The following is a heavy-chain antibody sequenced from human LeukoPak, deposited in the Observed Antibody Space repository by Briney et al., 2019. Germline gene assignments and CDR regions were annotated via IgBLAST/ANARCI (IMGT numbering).Heavy chain of an antibody. Sequence: ASVKPSCNAAGYTFTSYAMHWWRQAPGHRLEWLGWINAGNGDTKYSQKFQGRVTIARDTSASTAYMELSSLRSEDTAVYYCARDPVASVVAENWFDPWGQGTMVTVSS. V-gene: IGHV1-3*01. J-gene: IGHJ5*02. CDR1: GYTFTSYA. CDR3: ARDPVASVVAENWFDP. CDR2: INAGNGDT. D-gene: IGHD2-15*01.